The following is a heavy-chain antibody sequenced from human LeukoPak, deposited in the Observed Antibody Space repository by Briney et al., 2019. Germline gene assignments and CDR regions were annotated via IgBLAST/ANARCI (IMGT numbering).Heavy chain of an antibody. CDR2: IYYSGST. D-gene: IGHD5-18*01. CDR3: ASTLTTGYSYGYFDY. J-gene: IGHJ4*02. CDR1: GGSISSSSYY. Sequence: PSETLSLACTVSGGSISSSSYYWGWIRQPPGKGLEWIGSIYYSGSTYYNPSLKSRVTISVDTSKNQFSLKLSSVTAADTAVYYCASTLTTGYSYGYFDYWGQGTLVTVSS. V-gene: IGHV4-39*01.